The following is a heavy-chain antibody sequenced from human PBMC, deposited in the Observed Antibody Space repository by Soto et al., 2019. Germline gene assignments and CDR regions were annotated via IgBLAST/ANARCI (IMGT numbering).Heavy chain of an antibody. V-gene: IGHV3-74*01. Sequence: GGSLRLSCAASGFTFSSYWMHWVRQAPGKGLVWVSRINSDGSSTSYADSVKGRFTISRDNAKNTLYLQMNSLRAEDTAVYYCARDDSSSSWYYYYYMDVWGKRTTVTVSS. CDR2: INSDGSST. CDR3: ARDDSSSSWYYYYYMDV. J-gene: IGHJ6*03. CDR1: GFTFSSYW. D-gene: IGHD6-6*01.